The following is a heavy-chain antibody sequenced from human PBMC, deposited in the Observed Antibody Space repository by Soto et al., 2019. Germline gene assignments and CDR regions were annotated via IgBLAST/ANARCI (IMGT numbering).Heavy chain of an antibody. CDR3: ARERGGYGLFDS. CDR1: GGSISNAAYS. D-gene: IGHD5-18*01. Sequence: QLQLQESGSGLVKPSHTLSLTCTVSGGSISNAAYSWIWIRQPPGKGLEWIGYIYPSGMPFYNPSLRSRVTISIDRSNDQFSLNLKSVTAAYTAVYYCARERGGYGLFDSWGQGTLVTVSS. J-gene: IGHJ4*02. CDR2: IYPSGMP. V-gene: IGHV4-30-2*01.